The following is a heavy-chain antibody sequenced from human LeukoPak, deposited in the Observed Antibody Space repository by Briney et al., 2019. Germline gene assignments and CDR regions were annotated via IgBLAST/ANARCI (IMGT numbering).Heavy chain of an antibody. Sequence: SETLSLTCTVSGGSISSYYWSWIRQPPGKGLEWIGYIYYSGSTNYNPSLKSRVTISVDTSKNQFSLKLSSVTAADTAVYYCVRGSPMTGYSGGAFDIWGQGTMVTVSS. V-gene: IGHV4-59*01. D-gene: IGHD3-9*01. CDR1: GGSISSYY. CDR2: IYYSGST. CDR3: VRGSPMTGYSGGAFDI. J-gene: IGHJ3*02.